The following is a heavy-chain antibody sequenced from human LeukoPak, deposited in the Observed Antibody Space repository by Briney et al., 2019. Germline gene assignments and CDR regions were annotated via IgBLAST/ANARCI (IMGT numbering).Heavy chain of an antibody. CDR2: IYYSGTT. Sequence: SETLSLTCTVSGGSITRTNYYWGWIRQYPGKGLEWIGRIYYSGTTYHNPSLQTRVTISVDTSKNQFSLKLNSVTAADTAVYYCARYAVEYSGTYFDSWGQGSLVTVSS. CDR1: GGSITRTNYY. D-gene: IGHD1-26*01. J-gene: IGHJ4*02. CDR3: ARYAVEYSGTYFDS. V-gene: IGHV4-39*01.